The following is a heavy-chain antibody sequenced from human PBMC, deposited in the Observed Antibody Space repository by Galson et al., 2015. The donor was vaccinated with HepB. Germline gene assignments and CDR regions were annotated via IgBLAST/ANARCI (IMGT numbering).Heavy chain of an antibody. CDR2: IYSGGST. CDR1: GSINTYY. CDR3: ARLYDIHNWYFDI. V-gene: IGHV4-59*01. J-gene: IGHJ2*01. Sequence: SETLSLTCTVSGSINTYYWSWIRQPPGKGLEWIGYIYSGGSTKYNPSLKSRVTISVDTSKSQFSLRLSSVTAADTAVYYCARLYDIHNWYFDIWGRGTLVTVSS. D-gene: IGHD3-9*01.